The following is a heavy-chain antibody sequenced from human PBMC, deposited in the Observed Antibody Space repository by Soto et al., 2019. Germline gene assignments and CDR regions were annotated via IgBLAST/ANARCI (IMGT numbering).Heavy chain of an antibody. CDR1: GFSLSSTRMA. J-gene: IGHJ4*02. V-gene: IGHV2-5*02. CDR2: IYWDDDN. CDR3: AHIVVAGLGYYFDY. D-gene: IGHD6-19*01. Sequence: QITLKESGPTLVKPTQTLTLTRTCSGFSLSSTRMAVGWIRQPPGTALECLALIYWDDDNRSSPFLKSRLTITKDTSKNEVVRTMSNMDPVDTARYYCAHIVVAGLGYYFDYWGQGTLVTVSS.